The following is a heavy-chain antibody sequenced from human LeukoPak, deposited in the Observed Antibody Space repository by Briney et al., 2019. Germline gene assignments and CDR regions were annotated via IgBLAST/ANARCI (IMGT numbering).Heavy chain of an antibody. CDR1: GFTFSSYA. V-gene: IGHV3-23*01. CDR3: AKDHAPHTIFGVAIHY. CDR2: ISGSGGST. J-gene: IGHJ4*02. D-gene: IGHD3-3*01. Sequence: SGGSLRLSCAASGFTFSSYAMSWVRQAPGKGLEWVSIISGSGGSTYYAGSVKGRFTISRDNSKNTLYLQMNSLRAEDTAIYYCAKDHAPHTIFGVAIHYWGQGTLVTVSS.